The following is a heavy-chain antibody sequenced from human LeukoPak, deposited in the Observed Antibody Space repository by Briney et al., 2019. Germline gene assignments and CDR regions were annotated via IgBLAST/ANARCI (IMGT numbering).Heavy chain of an antibody. Sequence: PSETLSLTCAVSGGSISSGGYSWSWIRQPPGKGLEWIGYIYYSGSTYYNPSLKSRATISGDMSKNQFSLKLSSVTAADTAVYYCSSWNRETSIDYWGQGTLVTVSS. D-gene: IGHD1/OR15-1a*01. V-gene: IGHV4-30-4*07. J-gene: IGHJ4*02. CDR3: SSWNRETSIDY. CDR1: GGSISSGGYS. CDR2: IYYSGST.